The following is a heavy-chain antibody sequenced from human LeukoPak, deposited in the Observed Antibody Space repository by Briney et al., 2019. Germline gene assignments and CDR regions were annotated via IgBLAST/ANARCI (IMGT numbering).Heavy chain of an antibody. D-gene: IGHD3-22*01. V-gene: IGHV1-3*01. J-gene: IGHJ4*02. CDR3: ARGRGKDSSGPYYFDY. CDR1: GYTFTSYA. CDR2: INAGNGNT. Sequence: ASVKASCKASGYTFTSYAMHWVRQAPGQRLEWMGWINAGNGNTKYSQKFQGRVTITRDTSASTAYMELSSLRSEDTAVYYCARGRGKDSSGPYYFDYWGQGNLVTVSS.